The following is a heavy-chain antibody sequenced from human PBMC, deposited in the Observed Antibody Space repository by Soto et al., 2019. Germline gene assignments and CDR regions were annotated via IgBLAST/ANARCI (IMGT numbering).Heavy chain of an antibody. J-gene: IGHJ4*02. CDR2: IIPIFGTA. D-gene: IGHD3-22*01. V-gene: IGHV1-69*13. Sequence: SVKVSCKASGGTFSSYAISWVRQAPGQGLEWMGGIIPIFGTANYAQKFQGRVTITADESTSTAYMELSSLRSEDTAVYYCARGTMDYYDSSGYYFDYWGQGTLVTVSS. CDR3: ARGTMDYYDSSGYYFDY. CDR1: GGTFSSYA.